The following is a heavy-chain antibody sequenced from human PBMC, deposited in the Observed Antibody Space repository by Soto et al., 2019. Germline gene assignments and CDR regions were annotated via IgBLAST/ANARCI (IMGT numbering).Heavy chain of an antibody. CDR3: ARFCGGDCDAFDI. V-gene: IGHV4-30-2*01. CDR2: IYHSGST. D-gene: IGHD2-21*02. CDR1: GGSISSGGYS. J-gene: IGHJ3*02. Sequence: SETLSLTCAVSGGSISSGGYSWSWIRQPPGKGLEWIGYIYHSGSTYYNPSLKSRVTISVDRSKNQFSLKLSSVTAADTAVYYCARFCGGDCDAFDIWGQGTMVTVSS.